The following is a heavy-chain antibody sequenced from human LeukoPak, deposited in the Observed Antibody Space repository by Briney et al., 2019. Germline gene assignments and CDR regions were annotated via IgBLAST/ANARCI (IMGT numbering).Heavy chain of an antibody. J-gene: IGHJ3*02. CDR3: ARSQRRLRDAFDI. Sequence: GESLKVSCQASGFSFTSYWIGWVRQMPGKGLEWVGIVYPGDSDIRYSPSFQCQVTISADKSVSTAYLQWSSLKASDTAMYYCARSQRRLRDAFDIWGQGTMVTVSS. D-gene: IGHD3-10*01. CDR1: GFSFTSYW. V-gene: IGHV5-51*01. CDR2: VYPGDSDI.